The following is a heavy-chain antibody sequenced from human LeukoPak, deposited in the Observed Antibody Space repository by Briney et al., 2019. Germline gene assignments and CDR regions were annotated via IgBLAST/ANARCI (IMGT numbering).Heavy chain of an antibody. V-gene: IGHV3-66*04. D-gene: IGHD3-16*01. Sequence: GGSLRLSCAASGFTVSSNYMSWVRQAPGKGLEWVSVIYSGGSTYYADSVKGRFTISRDNSKNTLYLQMNSLRAEDTAVYYCARRISYYYGMDVWGQGTTVTVSS. J-gene: IGHJ6*02. CDR2: IYSGGST. CDR1: GFTVSSNY. CDR3: ARRISYYYGMDV.